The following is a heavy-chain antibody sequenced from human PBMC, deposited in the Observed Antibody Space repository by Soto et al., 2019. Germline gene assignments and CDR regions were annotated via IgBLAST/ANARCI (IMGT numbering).Heavy chain of an antibody. Sequence: XESLSLTCAVYGGSFSGYYWSWIRQPPGKGLEWIGEINHSGSTNYNPSLKSRVTISVDTSKNQFSLKLSSVTAADTAVYYCARIKGQRWLQFNWFDPWGQGTLVTVSS. CDR3: ARIKGQRWLQFNWFDP. CDR2: INHSGST. J-gene: IGHJ5*02. D-gene: IGHD5-12*01. V-gene: IGHV4-34*01. CDR1: GGSFSGYY.